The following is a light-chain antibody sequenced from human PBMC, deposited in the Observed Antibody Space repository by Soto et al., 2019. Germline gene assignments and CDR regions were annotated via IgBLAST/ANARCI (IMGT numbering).Light chain of an antibody. CDR1: SSDVGGYNY. J-gene: IGLJ1*01. CDR2: DVS. Sequence: SVLTQPASVSGSPGRSITISCTGTSSDVGGYNYVSWYQQHPGKAPKVMIYDVSSRPSGVSHRFSGSKSGNTASLTISGLQAEDEADYYCSSYTNISSYVFGTGTKVTVL. V-gene: IGLV2-14*01. CDR3: SSYTNISSYV.